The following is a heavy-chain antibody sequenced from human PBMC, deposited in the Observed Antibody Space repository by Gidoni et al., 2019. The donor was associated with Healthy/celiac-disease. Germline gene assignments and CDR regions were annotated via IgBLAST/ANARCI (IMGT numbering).Heavy chain of an antibody. Sequence: QVQLQESGPGLVKPSETLSLTCTVSGYSISSGYYWGWIRQPPGKGLEWIGSIYHSGSTYYNPSLKSRVTISVDTSKNQFSLKLSSVTAADTAVYYCARDLVVVTAHHLYYYYYGMDVWGQGTTVTVSS. D-gene: IGHD2-21*02. V-gene: IGHV4-38-2*02. CDR1: GYSISSGYY. J-gene: IGHJ6*02. CDR3: ARDLVVVTAHHLYYYYYGMDV. CDR2: IYHSGST.